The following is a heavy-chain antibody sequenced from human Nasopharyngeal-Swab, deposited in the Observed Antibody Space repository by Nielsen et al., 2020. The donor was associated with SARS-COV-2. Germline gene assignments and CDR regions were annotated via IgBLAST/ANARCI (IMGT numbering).Heavy chain of an antibody. V-gene: IGHV1-3*01. CDR2: INAGNGNT. CDR3: ARVYGRTVYSGYDLFDY. J-gene: IGHJ4*02. Sequence: ASVKVSCKASGYTFTSYAMHWVRQAPGQRLEWMGWINAGNGNTKYSQKFQGRVTITRDTSASTAYMELSSLRSEDTAVYYCARVYGRTVYSGYDLFDYWGQGTLVTVSS. D-gene: IGHD5-12*01. CDR1: GYTFTSYA.